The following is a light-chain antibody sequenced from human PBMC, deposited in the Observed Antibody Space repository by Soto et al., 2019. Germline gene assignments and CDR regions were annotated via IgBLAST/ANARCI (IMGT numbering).Light chain of an antibody. J-gene: IGLJ3*02. CDR1: SSDVGGYNY. CDR3: SSYTDSSTV. Sequence: QSALTQPASVSGSPGQSITISCTGTSSDVGGYNYVSWYQQHPGKAPKLVIYEVTNRPPGVSHRFSGSKSGNTASLTISGLQAEDEADYYCSSYTDSSTVFGGGTKLTVL. V-gene: IGLV2-14*01. CDR2: EVT.